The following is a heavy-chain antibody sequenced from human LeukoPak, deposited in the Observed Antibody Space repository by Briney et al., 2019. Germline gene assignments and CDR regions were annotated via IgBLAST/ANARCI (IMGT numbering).Heavy chain of an antibody. V-gene: IGHV4-59*08. J-gene: IGHJ3*02. CDR2: IYYSGST. CDR1: GGSISSYY. CDR3: ARPGGVNDAFDI. D-gene: IGHD3-3*01. Sequence: SETLSLTCTVSGGSISSYYCSWIRQPPGKGLEWIGYIYYSGSTNYNPSLKSRVTISVDTSKNQFSLKLSSVTAADTAVYYCARPGGVNDAFDIWGQGTMVTVSS.